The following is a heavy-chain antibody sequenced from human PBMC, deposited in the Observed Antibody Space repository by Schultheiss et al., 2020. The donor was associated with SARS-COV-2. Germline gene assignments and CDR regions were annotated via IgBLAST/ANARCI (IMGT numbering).Heavy chain of an antibody. D-gene: IGHD3-16*02. CDR2: IYSGGST. V-gene: IGHV3-53*01. J-gene: IGHJ4*02. Sequence: GGSLRLSCAASGFTVSSNYMGWVRQAPGKGLEWVSVIYSGGSTYYADSVKGRFTISRDNSKNTLYLQMNSLRAEDTAVYYCAKVYPITFGGVIVQYYFDYWGQGTLVTV. CDR3: AKVYPITFGGVIVQYYFDY. CDR1: GFTVSSNY.